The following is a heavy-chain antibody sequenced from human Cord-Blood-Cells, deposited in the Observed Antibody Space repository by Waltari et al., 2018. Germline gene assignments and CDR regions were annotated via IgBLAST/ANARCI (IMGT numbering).Heavy chain of an antibody. CDR1: GYTFTGYY. Sequence: QVQLVPSGAEVKKPGASVKVSCKASGYTFTGYYMHWVRQVPGQGLEWMGWINPNSGGTNYAQKFQGRVTMTRDTSISTAYMELRRLRSDDTAVYYCARVITMVRGVNFDYWGQGTLVTVSS. J-gene: IGHJ4*02. CDR2: INPNSGGT. CDR3: ARVITMVRGVNFDY. D-gene: IGHD3-10*01. V-gene: IGHV1-2*02.